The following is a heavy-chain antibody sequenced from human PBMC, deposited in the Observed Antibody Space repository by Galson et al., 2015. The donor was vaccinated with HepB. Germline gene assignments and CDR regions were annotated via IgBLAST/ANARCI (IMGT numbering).Heavy chain of an antibody. D-gene: IGHD3-16*01. Sequence: PALVKPTQTLNLTCTFSGFSLRNTGMGVGWVRQSPGQALDWLALIYWDDETRYNPSLKSRLTITKDTSKNQVVLTMTNMGPVDTATYYCAHRPRQSGRVWGDWFDPWGQGALVTVSS. CDR1: GFSLRNTGMG. CDR3: AHRPRQSGRVWGDWFDP. V-gene: IGHV2-5*02. CDR2: IYWDDET. J-gene: IGHJ5*02.